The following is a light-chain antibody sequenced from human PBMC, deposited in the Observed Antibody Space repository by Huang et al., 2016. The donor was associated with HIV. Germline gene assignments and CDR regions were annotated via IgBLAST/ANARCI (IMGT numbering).Light chain of an antibody. V-gene: IGKV3-20*01. CDR3: QQYGSSPLT. J-gene: IGKJ4*01. CDR1: QSVRSSS. Sequence: PGERATLSCRASQSVRSSSLAWYQQKPGQSPRLLIFGASNRATAIPDRFSGSGSATDFTLTISRLEPEDFAVYYCQQYGSSPLTFGGGTKVEIK. CDR2: GAS.